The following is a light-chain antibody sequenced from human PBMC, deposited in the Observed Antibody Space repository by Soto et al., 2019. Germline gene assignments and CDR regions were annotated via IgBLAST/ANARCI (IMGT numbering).Light chain of an antibody. CDR2: GAS. CDR1: QGIGST. CDR3: QQYNNWPPWT. J-gene: IGKJ1*01. Sequence: EIVLTQSPAALSVSPGGRGTLSCSASQGIGSTLAWYQQKPGQAPRLLIYGASNRATGIPARFSGSGSGTEFTLTISSLQSEDFAVYYCQQYNNWPPWTVGQVTKVEIK. V-gene: IGKV3-15*01.